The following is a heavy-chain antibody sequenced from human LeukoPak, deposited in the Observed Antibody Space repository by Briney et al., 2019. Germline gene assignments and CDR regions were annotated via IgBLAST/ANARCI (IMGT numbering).Heavy chain of an antibody. CDR1: GFTFGSYA. Sequence: GGSLRLSCAASGFTFGSYAMSWVRQAPGKGLEWVSFISGGGDDKYYADSVRGRFTMSRDNSKNTLFLQMNGLRGEDTAVYYCAKEGSYSGSRFDYWGQGSLVTVSS. D-gene: IGHD1-26*01. CDR2: ISGGGDDK. J-gene: IGHJ4*02. V-gene: IGHV3-23*01. CDR3: AKEGSYSGSRFDY.